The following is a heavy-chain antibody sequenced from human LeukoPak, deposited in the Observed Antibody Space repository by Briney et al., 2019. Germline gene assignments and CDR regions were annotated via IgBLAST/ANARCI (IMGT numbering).Heavy chain of an antibody. CDR1: GGTFSSYA. J-gene: IGHJ4*02. CDR3: ARDLDIAAAGTSPFFDY. D-gene: IGHD6-13*01. Sequence: GASVKVSCKASGGTFSSYAISWVRQAPGQGLEWMGWISAYNGNTNYAQKLQGRVTMTTDTSTSTAYMELRSLRSDDTAVYYCARDLDIAAAGTSPFFDYWGQGTLVTVSS. CDR2: ISAYNGNT. V-gene: IGHV1-18*01.